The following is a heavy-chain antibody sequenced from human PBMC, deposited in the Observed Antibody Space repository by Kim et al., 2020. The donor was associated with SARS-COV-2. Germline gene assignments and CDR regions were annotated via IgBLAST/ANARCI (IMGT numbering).Heavy chain of an antibody. D-gene: IGHD6-6*01. J-gene: IGHJ4*02. CDR3: ARVESLGSGSSDY. V-gene: IGHV1-2*02. Sequence: AQKFQGRVTMTRDTSISTAYMELSRLRSDDTAVYYCARVESLGSGSSDYWGQGTLVTVSS.